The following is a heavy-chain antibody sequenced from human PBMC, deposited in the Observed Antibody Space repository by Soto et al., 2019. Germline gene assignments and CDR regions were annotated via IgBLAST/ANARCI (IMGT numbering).Heavy chain of an antibody. D-gene: IGHD3-10*01. CDR1: GGSISSGGYC. J-gene: IGHJ6*02. CDR3: EREGSGSYADV. Sequence: SETLSLTCTVSGGSISSGGYCWSWIRQHPGKGLEWIGYIYYSGSTYYNPSLKSRVTISVDTSKNQFSLKLSSVTAADTAVYYCEREGSGSYADVWGQGTTVTVSS. V-gene: IGHV4-31*03. CDR2: IYYSGST.